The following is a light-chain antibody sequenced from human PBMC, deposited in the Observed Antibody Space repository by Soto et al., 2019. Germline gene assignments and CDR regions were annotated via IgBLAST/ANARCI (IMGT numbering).Light chain of an antibody. CDR2: DAS. Sequence: EIVLTQSPGTLSLSPGERVTLSCRASQSVTNTYLAWYQQKPGQAPRLLIYDASTRATGIPDRFSGSGSGKDFTLTISRLEPEDFAVYYCQQYGRSPGLLTFGPGTQVDIK. CDR3: QQYGRSPGLLT. J-gene: IGKJ3*01. CDR1: QSVTNTY. V-gene: IGKV3-20*01.